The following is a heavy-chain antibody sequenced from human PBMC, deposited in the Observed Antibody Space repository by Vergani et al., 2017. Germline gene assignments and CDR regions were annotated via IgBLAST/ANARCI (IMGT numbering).Heavy chain of an antibody. CDR2: ISWNSGSI. CDR1: GFTFDDYA. J-gene: IGHJ3*02. CDR3: AKDLHSSSWYGSDAFDI. Sequence: EVQLVESGGGLVQPGRSLRLSCAASGFTFDDYAMHWVRPAPGKGLEWVSGISWNSGSIGYADSVKGRFTISRDNAKNSLYLQMNSLRAEDTALYYCAKDLHSSSWYGSDAFDIWGQGTMVTVSS. V-gene: IGHV3-9*01. D-gene: IGHD6-13*01.